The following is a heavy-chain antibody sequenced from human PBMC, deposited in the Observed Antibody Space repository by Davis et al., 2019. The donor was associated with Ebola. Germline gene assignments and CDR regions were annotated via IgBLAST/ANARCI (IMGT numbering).Heavy chain of an antibody. CDR1: GFTFSSYA. J-gene: IGHJ6*02. Sequence: PGGSLRLSCAASGFTFSSYAMHWVRQAPGKGLEWVAVISYDGSNKYYADSVKGRFTISRDNSKNTLYLQMNSLRAEDTAVYYCARDSQQLISSGMDVWGQGTTVTVSS. D-gene: IGHD6-13*01. V-gene: IGHV3-30-3*01. CDR2: ISYDGSNK. CDR3: ARDSQQLISSGMDV.